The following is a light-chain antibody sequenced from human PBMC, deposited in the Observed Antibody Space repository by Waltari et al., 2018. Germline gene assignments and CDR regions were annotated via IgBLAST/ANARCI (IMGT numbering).Light chain of an antibody. CDR3: NSRDSSGNHVV. V-gene: IGLV3-19*01. J-gene: IGLJ2*01. CDR1: RLRRYY. CDR2: GKN. Sequence: SSELTQDPAVSVALGQTVGITCQGDRLRRYYASWYQQKPGPAPVLVIYGKNNRPSVIPDRFSGSSSGNTASLTITGAQAEDEADYYCNSRDSSGNHVVFGGGTKLTVL.